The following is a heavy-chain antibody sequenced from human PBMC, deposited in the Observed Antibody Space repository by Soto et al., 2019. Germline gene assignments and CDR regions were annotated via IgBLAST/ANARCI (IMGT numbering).Heavy chain of an antibody. J-gene: IGHJ4*02. V-gene: IGHV4-34*01. CDR1: GESFSGYS. CDR3: ARGKTYCTGGSCYEHFDF. Sequence: SETLSLTCAVYGESFSGYSWNWIRQPPGKGLEWIGKINHSGSTTYNPSLGKSRVTISVGTSKNQFSLKLSSVTAADTAAYYCARGKTYCTGGSCYEHFDFWGQGTLVTVSS. CDR2: INHSGST. D-gene: IGHD2-15*01.